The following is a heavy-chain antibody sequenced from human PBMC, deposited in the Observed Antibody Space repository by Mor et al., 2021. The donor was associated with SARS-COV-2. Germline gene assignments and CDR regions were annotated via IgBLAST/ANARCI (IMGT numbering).Heavy chain of an antibody. CDR2: DGGTT. Sequence: DGGTTDYAAPVKGRFTISRDDSKNTLYLQMNSLKTEDTAVYYCTTYYYDSSGYYLDAFDIWGQGT. D-gene: IGHD3-22*01. CDR3: TTYYYDSSGYYLDAFDI. J-gene: IGHJ3*02. V-gene: IGHV3-15*01.